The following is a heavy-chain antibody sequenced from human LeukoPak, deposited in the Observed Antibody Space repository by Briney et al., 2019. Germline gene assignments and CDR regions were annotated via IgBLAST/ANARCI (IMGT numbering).Heavy chain of an antibody. CDR1: GGSISSGSYY. CDR2: IYYSGST. D-gene: IGHD7-27*01. Sequence: SETLSLTCTVSGGSISSGSYYWRWIRQPAGKGLEWIGYIYYSGSTNYNPSLKSRVTILSDVSKNQFSLNLTSVTAADTAVYYCARDSWGRFDYWGQGTLVAVSS. V-gene: IGHV4-61*10. CDR3: ARDSWGRFDY. J-gene: IGHJ4*02.